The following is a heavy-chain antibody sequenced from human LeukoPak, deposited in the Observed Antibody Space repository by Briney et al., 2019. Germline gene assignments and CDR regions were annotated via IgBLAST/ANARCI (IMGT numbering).Heavy chain of an antibody. CDR2: ISYDGSNK. CDR3: AKDYYDSSGYFDY. Sequence: PGGSLRLSCAASGFIFSSYGMHWVRQAPGKGLEGVAVISYDGSNKYYADSVKGRFTISRDNSKNTLYLQMNSLRAEDTAVYYCAKDYYDSSGYFDYWGQGTLVTVSS. J-gene: IGHJ4*02. D-gene: IGHD3-22*01. CDR1: GFIFSSYG. V-gene: IGHV3-30*18.